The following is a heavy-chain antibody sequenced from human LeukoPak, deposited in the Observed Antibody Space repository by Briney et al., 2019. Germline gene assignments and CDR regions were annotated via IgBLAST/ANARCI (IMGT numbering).Heavy chain of an antibody. J-gene: IGHJ4*02. V-gene: IGHV4-34*01. CDR2: INHSGST. CDR3: ARVEFDWLLAGYFDY. CDR1: GGSFSGYY. D-gene: IGHD3-9*01. Sequence: PSETLSLTCAVYGGSFSGYYWSWIRQPPGKGLKWIGEINHSGSTNYNPSLKSRVTISVDTSKNQFSLKLSSVTAADTAVYYCARVEFDWLLAGYFDYWGQGTLVTVSS.